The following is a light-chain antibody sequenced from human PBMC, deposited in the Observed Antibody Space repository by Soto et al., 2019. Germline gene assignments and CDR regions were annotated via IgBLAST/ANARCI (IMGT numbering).Light chain of an antibody. CDR2: ATS. CDR1: RSFDTD. Sequence: DTLRTQSPSIPCVCRGEPATSSCRASRSFDTDLAWYQQKPGQAPRLLVFATSARATGVPDRFRGSRSGTDFTLTISSLQPEDSATYFCQQLNIYPQTLGQGTRLEIK. J-gene: IGKJ5*01. CDR3: QQLNIYPQT. V-gene: IGKV3-15*01.